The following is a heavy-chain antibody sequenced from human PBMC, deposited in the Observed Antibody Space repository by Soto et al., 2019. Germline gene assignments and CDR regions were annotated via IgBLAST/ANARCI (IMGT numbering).Heavy chain of an antibody. CDR1: GFPFSPSW. Sequence: EVQLVQSGGDLVQPGGSLRLSCAASGFPFSPSWMDWVRQAPGKGPEWVANINQDGSQTNYVASVRGRFTVSRDNAENSLYLQMNSLKVEDTAVYYCSRSLNYWGQGVLVSVS. CDR2: INQDGSQT. CDR3: SRSLNY. V-gene: IGHV3-7*01. J-gene: IGHJ4*02.